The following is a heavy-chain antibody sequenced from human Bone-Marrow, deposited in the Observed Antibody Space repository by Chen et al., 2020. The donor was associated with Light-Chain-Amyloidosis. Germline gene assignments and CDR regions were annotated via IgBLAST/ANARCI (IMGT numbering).Heavy chain of an antibody. CDR2: ISYDGSNK. CDR1: GFTFSSYG. CDR3: AKDISYDDILPGYPADAFDI. J-gene: IGHJ3*02. V-gene: IGHV3-30*18. Sequence: VESGGGVVQPGRSLRLSCAASGFTFSSYGMHWVRQAPGKGLEWVAVISYDGSNKYYADSVKGRFTISRDNSKNALFLQMNSLRAEDKAVYYCAKDISYDDILPGYPADAFDIWGQGTMVTVSS. D-gene: IGHD3-9*01.